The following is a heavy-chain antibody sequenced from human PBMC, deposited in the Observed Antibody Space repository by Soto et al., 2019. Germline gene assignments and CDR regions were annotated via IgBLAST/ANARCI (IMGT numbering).Heavy chain of an antibody. D-gene: IGHD2-15*01. CDR1: GGSISSYY. V-gene: IGHV4-59*01. CDR2: IYYSGST. Sequence: SETLSLTCTVSGGSISSYYLSWIRQPPGKGLEWIGYIYYSGSTNYNPSLKSRVTISVDTSKNQFSLKLSSMTAADTAVYYCAREDIVEGWFDPWGQGTLVTVYS. J-gene: IGHJ5*02. CDR3: AREDIVEGWFDP.